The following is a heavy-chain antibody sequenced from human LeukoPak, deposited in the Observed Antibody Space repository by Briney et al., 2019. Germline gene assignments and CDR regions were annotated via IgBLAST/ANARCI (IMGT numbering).Heavy chain of an antibody. CDR3: ARDAATINFDY. J-gene: IGHJ4*02. CDR2: INIYTGNP. D-gene: IGHD5-24*01. CDR1: GYTFTGYS. V-gene: IGHV7-4-1*02. Sequence: ASVKVSCKASGYTFTGYSIIWVRQAPGQGLEWMGWINIYTGNPTYAQGFTGRFVFSLDTSVSTAYLQISSLKAEDTAVYYCARDAATINFDYWGQGTLVTVSS.